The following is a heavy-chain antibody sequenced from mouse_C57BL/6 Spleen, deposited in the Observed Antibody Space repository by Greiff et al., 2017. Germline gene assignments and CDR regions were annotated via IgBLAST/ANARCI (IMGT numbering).Heavy chain of an antibody. CDR3: ARRDWDDAMDY. CDR2: IDPSDSYT. Sequence: QVQLQQPGAELVMPGASVKLSCKASGYTFTSYWMHWVKQRPGQGLEWIGEIDPSDSYTNYNQTFKGKSTLTVDKSSSTAYMQLSSLTSEDSAVYYCARRDWDDAMDYWGQGTSVTVSS. J-gene: IGHJ4*01. CDR1: GYTFTSYW. D-gene: IGHD4-1*01. V-gene: IGHV1-69*01.